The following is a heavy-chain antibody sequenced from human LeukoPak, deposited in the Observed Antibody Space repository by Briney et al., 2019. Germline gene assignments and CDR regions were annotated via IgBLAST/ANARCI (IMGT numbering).Heavy chain of an antibody. CDR2: IYTSGST. CDR3: ASFDGEYNWFDP. D-gene: IGHD4-17*01. Sequence: SETLSLTCTVSGGSISSGSYYWSWIRQPAGKGLEWIGRIYTSGSTNYNPSLKSRVTISVDTSKNQFSLKPSSVTAADTAVYYCASFDGEYNWFDPWGQGTLVTVSS. V-gene: IGHV4-61*02. CDR1: GGSISSGSYY. J-gene: IGHJ5*02.